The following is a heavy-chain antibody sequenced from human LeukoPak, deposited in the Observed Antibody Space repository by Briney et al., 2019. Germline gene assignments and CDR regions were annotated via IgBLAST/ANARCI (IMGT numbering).Heavy chain of an antibody. CDR3: ASGIPYSLFDY. V-gene: IGHV5-51*01. CDR2: IYPGDSDT. Sequence: KLGESLKISCKGSGSNFTSHWIGWVRQMPGKGLEWMGIIYPGDSDTRYSPSFQGQVIISADKSISTAYLQWSSLKASDTAMYYCASGIPYSLFDYWGQGTLVTVSS. CDR1: GSNFTSHW. J-gene: IGHJ4*02. D-gene: IGHD4-11*01.